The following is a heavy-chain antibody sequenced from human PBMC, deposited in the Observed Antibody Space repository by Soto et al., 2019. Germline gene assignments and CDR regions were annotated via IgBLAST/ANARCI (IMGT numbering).Heavy chain of an antibody. V-gene: IGHV3-9*01. J-gene: IGHJ4*02. D-gene: IGHD3-16*01. CDR2: ISWNSVSK. CDR1: GFTFNDYA. Sequence: EVQLVESGGGLVRPGRSLRLSGVASGFTFNDYAIHWVRQAPGKGREWVSGISWNSVSKTYGASVKGRFTVSRDNAKKSLSLQIKGLRPEGRAFYFCLQDSGGGVGLFDYWGQGTLVTVSS. CDR3: LQDSGGGVGLFDY.